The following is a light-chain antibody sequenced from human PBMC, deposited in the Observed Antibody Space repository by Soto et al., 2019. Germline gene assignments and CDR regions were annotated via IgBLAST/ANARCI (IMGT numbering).Light chain of an antibody. V-gene: IGLV1-44*01. Sequence: HSVLTQPPSASGTPGQRVTISCSGSSSNIGSNAVNWYQQLPGTAPKLLMYGNNQRPSGVPDRFSGSKSGNTASLTVSGLQAEVEAVYYCASYAGSSRYVFGTGTKVTVL. J-gene: IGLJ1*01. CDR1: SSNIGSNA. CDR2: GNN. CDR3: ASYAGSSRYV.